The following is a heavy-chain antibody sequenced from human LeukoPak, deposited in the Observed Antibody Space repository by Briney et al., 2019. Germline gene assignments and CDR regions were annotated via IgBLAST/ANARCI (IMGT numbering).Heavy chain of an antibody. Sequence: PGGSLRLSCVTSGITFSNYYMHWVRQVAGEGMVWVSHIIQDGSVTSYADSVKGRFTISRDNAKNTVNLQLNNLRPEDTAVYYCATDDYRGLGYWGRGTLVTVSS. CDR3: ATDDYRGLGY. V-gene: IGHV3-74*01. J-gene: IGHJ4*02. D-gene: IGHD3-16*01. CDR1: GITFSNYY. CDR2: IIQDGSVT.